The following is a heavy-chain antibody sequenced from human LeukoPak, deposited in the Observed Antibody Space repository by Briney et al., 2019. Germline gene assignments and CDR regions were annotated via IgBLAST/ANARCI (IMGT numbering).Heavy chain of an antibody. Sequence: GGSLRLSCAASGFTFSSYAMNWVRQAPGKGLEWVSSISSSSSYIYHADSVKGRFTISRDNAKSSLYLQMNSLRAEDTAVYYCARAGYYYDSSGYYVFDYWGQGTLVTVSS. CDR3: ARAGYYYDSSGYYVFDY. CDR1: GFTFSSYA. D-gene: IGHD3-22*01. J-gene: IGHJ4*02. V-gene: IGHV3-21*01. CDR2: ISSSSSYI.